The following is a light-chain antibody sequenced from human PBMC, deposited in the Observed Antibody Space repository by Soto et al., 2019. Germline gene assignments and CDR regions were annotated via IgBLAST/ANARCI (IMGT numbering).Light chain of an antibody. J-gene: IGKJ3*01. Sequence: DIQMTQSASALSASLGDRATITCRASQSISSWLAWYQQKPGKAPKLLIYDASTLQSGVPSRYSGSGYGTEFTLTISSLQAEDVAVYYCQQYYSTPLTFGPGTKVDIK. CDR3: QQYYSTPLT. CDR1: QSISSW. V-gene: IGKV1-5*01. CDR2: DAS.